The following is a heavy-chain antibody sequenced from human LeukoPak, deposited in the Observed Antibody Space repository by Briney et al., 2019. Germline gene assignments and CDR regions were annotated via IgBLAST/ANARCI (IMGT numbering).Heavy chain of an antibody. CDR2: IYHSGST. CDR1: GGSISSGGYS. V-gene: IGHV4-30-2*01. Sequence: SQTLSLTCAVSGGSISSGGYSWSWIRQPPGKGLEWIGYIYHSGSTYYNPSLKSRVTISVDRSKNQFSLKLSSVTAADTAVYYCARRSHLLEAADYWGQGTLVTVSS. J-gene: IGHJ4*02. D-gene: IGHD1-1*01. CDR3: ARRSHLLEAADY.